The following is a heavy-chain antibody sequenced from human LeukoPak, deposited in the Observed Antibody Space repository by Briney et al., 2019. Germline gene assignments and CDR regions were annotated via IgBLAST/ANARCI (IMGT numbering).Heavy chain of an antibody. V-gene: IGHV3-23*01. CDR3: AKDQSYGFDY. CDR1: GFTFSSYA. D-gene: IGHD5-18*01. Sequence: GGSLRLSCAASGFTFSSYAMTWVRQAPGKGLEWVSALSGSGASTYYADSVKGRFTISRDNSKNTLYLQMNSLRAEDTAVYYCAKDQSYGFDYWGQGTLVTVSS. CDR2: LSGSGAST. J-gene: IGHJ4*02.